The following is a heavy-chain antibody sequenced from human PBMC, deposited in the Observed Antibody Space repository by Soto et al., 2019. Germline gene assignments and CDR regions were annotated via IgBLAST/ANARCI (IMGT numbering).Heavy chain of an antibody. Sequence: EVQLEESGGGLVQPGRSLRLSXAXSGXXXNNFAMHWVRQAPGKGLEWVSGISWNSFKIDYADSVKGRFTISRDNAKNSLYLQMNSLRAEDTAFYFCVKDRRETQWLFFDSWGQGALVIVSS. CDR1: GXXXNNFA. CDR2: ISWNSFKI. CDR3: VKDRRETQWLFFDS. V-gene: IGHV3-9*01. D-gene: IGHD6-19*01. J-gene: IGHJ4*02.